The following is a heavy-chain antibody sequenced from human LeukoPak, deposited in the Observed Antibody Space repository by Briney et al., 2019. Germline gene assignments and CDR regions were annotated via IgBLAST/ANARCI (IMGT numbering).Heavy chain of an antibody. D-gene: IGHD6-19*01. Sequence: ASVKVSCKASGYTFSTYGISWVRQSPGQGLEWQGWISGHNDNANYLQEFQDRVTMTTDTSTTTAYMELRSLTSDDTAVYFCARYLGHSSGSKRGFDYWGQGTLVTVSS. V-gene: IGHV1-18*01. J-gene: IGHJ4*02. CDR3: ARYLGHSSGSKRGFDY. CDR2: ISGHNDNA. CDR1: GYTFSTYG.